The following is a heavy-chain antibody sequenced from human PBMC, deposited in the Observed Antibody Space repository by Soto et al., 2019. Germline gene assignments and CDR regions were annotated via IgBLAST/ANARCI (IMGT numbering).Heavy chain of an antibody. CDR1: GGSISSSSYY. Sequence: QLQLQESGPGLVKPSETLSLTCTVSGGSISSSSYYWGWIRQPPGKGLEWIGSIYYSGSTYYNPSLKSRVTISVDTSKNQFSLQLSSVTAEDTAVYYCARHVRGLWFGESRDAFDIWGQGTMVTVSS. J-gene: IGHJ3*02. CDR3: ARHVRGLWFGESRDAFDI. D-gene: IGHD3-10*01. V-gene: IGHV4-39*01. CDR2: IYYSGST.